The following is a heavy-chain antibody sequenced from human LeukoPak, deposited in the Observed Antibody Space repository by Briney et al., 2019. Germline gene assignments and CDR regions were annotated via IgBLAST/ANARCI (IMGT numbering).Heavy chain of an antibody. CDR2: IIPIFGTA. J-gene: IGHJ4*02. Sequence: SVKVSCKASGGTFSSYAISWVRQAPGQGLEWMGGIIPIFGTANYAQKFQGRVTITTDESTSTAYMELSSLRSEDTAVYYCARVDIKQQLEIDYWGQGTLVTVSS. V-gene: IGHV1-69*05. CDR1: GGTFSSYA. CDR3: ARVDIKQQLEIDY. D-gene: IGHD6-13*01.